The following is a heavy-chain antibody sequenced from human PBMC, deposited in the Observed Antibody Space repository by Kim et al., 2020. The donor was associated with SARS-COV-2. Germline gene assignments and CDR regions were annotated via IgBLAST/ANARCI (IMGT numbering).Heavy chain of an antibody. J-gene: IGHJ6*02. D-gene: IGHD5-18*01. Sequence: GGSLRLSCAASGFTFSDHYMDWVRQAPGKGLEWVGSTTNKANSYTTDYAASVKGRFTISRDDSKKSLYLQMNSLKTEDTAIYYCARDTAMVNNYYFGLDVWGQGTTVIVSS. V-gene: IGHV3-72*01. CDR2: TTNKANSYTT. CDR3: ARDTAMVNNYYFGLDV. CDR1: GFTFSDHY.